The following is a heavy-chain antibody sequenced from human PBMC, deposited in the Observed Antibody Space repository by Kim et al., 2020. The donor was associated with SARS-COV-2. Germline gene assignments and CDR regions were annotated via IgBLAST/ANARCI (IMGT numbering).Heavy chain of an antibody. CDR3: ARDGADYGGILPSAFDI. CDR2: IIPIFGTA. Sequence: SVKVSCKASGGTFSSYAISWVRQAPGQGLEWMGGIIPIFGTANYAQKFQGRVTITADESTSTAYMELSSLRSEDTAVYYCARDGADYGGILPSAFDIWGQGTMVTVSS. D-gene: IGHD4-17*01. CDR1: GGTFSSYA. V-gene: IGHV1-69*13. J-gene: IGHJ3*02.